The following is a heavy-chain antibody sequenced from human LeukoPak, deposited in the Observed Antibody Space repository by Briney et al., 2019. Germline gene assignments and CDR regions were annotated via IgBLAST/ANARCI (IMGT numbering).Heavy chain of an antibody. V-gene: IGHV4-31*03. J-gene: IGHJ5*02. CDR1: GGSISSGGYY. CDR2: IYYSGST. CDR3: ARAKRQIGGYCSSTSCHTNWFDP. D-gene: IGHD2-2*01. Sequence: SQTLSLTCTVSGGSISSGGYYWRWIRQHPGKGLEWIGYIYYSGSTYYNPSVKSRVTISVDTSKNQFSLKLSSVTAADTVVYYCARAKRQIGGYCSSTSCHTNWFDPWGQGTLVTVSS.